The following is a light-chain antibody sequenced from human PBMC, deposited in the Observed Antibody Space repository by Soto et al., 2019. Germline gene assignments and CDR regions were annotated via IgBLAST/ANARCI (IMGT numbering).Light chain of an antibody. CDR2: DDN. J-gene: IGLJ1*01. Sequence: QSVLTQPPSVSAAPVQKCTLPGSGSSYNSGGDAVSWYQQLPGSAPKPLIYDDNKRPAGIPDRFSGSKSGTSATLGITGFQTGDEADYYCGSWDSSLSAYVFGTGTKVTV. V-gene: IGLV1-51*01. CDR3: GSWDSSLSAYV. CDR1: SYNSGGDA.